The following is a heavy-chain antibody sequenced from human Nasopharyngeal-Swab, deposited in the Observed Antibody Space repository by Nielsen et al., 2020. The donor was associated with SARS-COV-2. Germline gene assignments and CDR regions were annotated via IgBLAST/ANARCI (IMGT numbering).Heavy chain of an antibody. CDR2: IYTSGST. J-gene: IGHJ4*02. Sequence: ESLKISCTVSGGSISSYYWSWIRQPAGKGLEWIGRIYTSGSTNYNPSLKSRVTMSVDTSKNQFSLKLSSVTAADTAVYYCARDEGSSWYFGPYYFDYWGQGTLVTVSS. CDR1: GGSISSYY. D-gene: IGHD6-13*01. V-gene: IGHV4-4*07. CDR3: ARDEGSSWYFGPYYFDY.